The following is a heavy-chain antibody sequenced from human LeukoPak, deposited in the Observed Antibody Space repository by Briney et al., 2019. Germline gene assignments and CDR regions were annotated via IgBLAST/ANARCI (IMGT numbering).Heavy chain of an antibody. D-gene: IGHD2-8*01. V-gene: IGHV4-4*07. CDR3: ARGSKAMYYTLDY. J-gene: IGHJ4*02. Sequence: SETLSLTCTVSGGSISSYYWNWIRQPAGGGLEWIGRIHSSGSTNYNPSLKSRITVSLDTSRNQFSLQLTSVAAADTAVYYCARGSKAMYYTLDYWGQGTLVTVSS. CDR1: GGSISSYY. CDR2: IHSSGST.